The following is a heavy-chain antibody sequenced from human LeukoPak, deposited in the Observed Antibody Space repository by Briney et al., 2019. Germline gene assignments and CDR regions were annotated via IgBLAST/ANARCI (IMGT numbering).Heavy chain of an antibody. D-gene: IGHD3-3*01. CDR2: MNPNSGNT. Sequence: ASVKVSCKASGYTFTSYHIDWVRQAPGQGPEWMGWMNPNSGNTGYAQKFQGRVTMTRNTSISTAYMELSSLRSEDTAVYYCAISPGFSQDFDYWGQGTLVTVSS. J-gene: IGHJ4*02. CDR1: GYTFTSYH. CDR3: AISPGFSQDFDY. V-gene: IGHV1-8*01.